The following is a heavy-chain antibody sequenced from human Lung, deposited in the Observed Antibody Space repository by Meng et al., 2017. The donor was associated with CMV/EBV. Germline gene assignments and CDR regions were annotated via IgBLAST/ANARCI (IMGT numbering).Heavy chain of an antibody. CDR2: ISSSSSYI. V-gene: IGHV3-21*01. Sequence: GGSLRLXCAASGFTFSSYSMNWVRQAPGKGLEWVSSISSSSSYIYYADSVKGRFTISRDNAKNSLYLQMNSLGAEDTAVYYCARDRGYSYGYLDYWGQGTLVTVSS. D-gene: IGHD5-18*01. CDR3: ARDRGYSYGYLDY. J-gene: IGHJ4*02. CDR1: GFTFSSYS.